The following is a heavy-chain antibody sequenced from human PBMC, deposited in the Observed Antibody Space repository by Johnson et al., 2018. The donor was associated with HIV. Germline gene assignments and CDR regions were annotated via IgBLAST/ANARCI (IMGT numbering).Heavy chain of an antibody. D-gene: IGHD6-19*01. CDR2: INYNGGST. J-gene: IGHJ3*02. CDR1: GFTFSDYY. V-gene: IGHV3-11*04. Sequence: QVQLVESGGGLVKPGGSLRLSCVASGFTFSDYYMTWIRQAPGKGLEWVSGINYNGGSTGYADSVRDRFSISRDNAKNSLYLQMNSLRAEDTAVYYCARDNGAVAGPEGAFDIWGQGTMVTVSS. CDR3: ARDNGAVAGPEGAFDI.